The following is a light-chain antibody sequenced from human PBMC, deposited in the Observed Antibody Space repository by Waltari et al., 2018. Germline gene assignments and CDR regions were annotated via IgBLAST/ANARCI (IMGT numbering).Light chain of an antibody. CDR1: ESVSSSH. J-gene: IGKJ4*01. CDR2: AES. V-gene: IGKV3-20*01. CDR3: QQFGSSPFT. Sequence: EIVLTQSPGTLSLSPGERATLSCRASESVSSSHLAWYQQKPGQAPRLLIYAESYRATGIPDRFSGSGSGTDFTLTINRLEPEDFAVYYCQQFGSSPFTFGGGTKVEIK.